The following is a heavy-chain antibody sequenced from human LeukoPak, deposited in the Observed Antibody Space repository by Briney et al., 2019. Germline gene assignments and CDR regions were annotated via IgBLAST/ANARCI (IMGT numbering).Heavy chain of an antibody. J-gene: IGHJ6*03. CDR2: INPNSGGT. D-gene: IGHD3-22*01. V-gene: IGHV1-2*02. CDR3: ARDLGGTYYYDSSGYYGNYYYYYMDV. CDR1: GYTFADYY. Sequence: ASVKVSCKASGYTFADYYMHWVRQAPGQGLEWMGWINPNSGGTNYAQKFQGRVTMTRDTSISTAYMELSRLRSDDTAVYYCARDLGGTYYYDSSGYYGNYYYYYMDVWGKGTTVTVSS.